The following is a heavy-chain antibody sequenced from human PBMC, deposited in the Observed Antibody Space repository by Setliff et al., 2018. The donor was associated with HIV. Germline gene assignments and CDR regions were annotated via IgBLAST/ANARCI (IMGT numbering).Heavy chain of an antibody. J-gene: IGHJ3*02. V-gene: IGHV3-11*04. CDR3: ARDQGSSSWYRRAFDI. D-gene: IGHD6-13*01. CDR1: GFTFSDDY. Sequence: GGSLRLSCAASGFTFSDDYMSWIRQTPGKGLEWISCISSSSSTIYYADSVKGRFTISRDNAKNSLYLQMNSLRAEDTAVYYCARDQGSSSWYRRAFDIWGQGTMVTVSS. CDR2: ISSSSSTI.